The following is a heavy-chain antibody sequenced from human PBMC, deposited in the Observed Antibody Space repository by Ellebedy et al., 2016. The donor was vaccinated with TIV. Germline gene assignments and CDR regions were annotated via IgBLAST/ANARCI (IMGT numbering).Heavy chain of an antibody. V-gene: IGHV1-24*01. J-gene: IGHJ4*02. CDR1: GYTLTELS. CDR3: ATAGSMGYYGSGSYSTTPDY. Sequence: ASVKVSXXVSGYTLTELSMHWVRQAPGKGLEWMGGFDPEDGETIYAQKFQGRVTMTEDTSTDTAYMELSSLRSEDTAVYYCATAGSMGYYGSGSYSTTPDYWGQGTLVTVSS. CDR2: FDPEDGET. D-gene: IGHD3-10*01.